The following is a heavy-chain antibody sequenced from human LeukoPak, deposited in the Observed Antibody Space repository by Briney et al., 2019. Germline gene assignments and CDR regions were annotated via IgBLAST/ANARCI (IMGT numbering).Heavy chain of an antibody. CDR1: GFTFSSYA. CDR3: AKKGVASSGPSHFDH. V-gene: IGHV3-23*01. CDR2: ISSSGGST. D-gene: IGHD3-22*01. Sequence: GRSLRLSCAASGFTFSSYAMHWVRQAPGKGLEWVSAISSSGGSTYYADSVKGRFTISRDNSKNTLYLQMNSLRAEDTAVYYCAKKGVASSGPSHFDHWGQGTLVTVSS. J-gene: IGHJ4*02.